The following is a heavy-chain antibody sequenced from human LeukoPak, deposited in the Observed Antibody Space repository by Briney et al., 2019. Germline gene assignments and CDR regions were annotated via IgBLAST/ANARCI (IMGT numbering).Heavy chain of an antibody. CDR3: ARAVAGTLYFYYGMDV. CDR2: ISYDGSNK. D-gene: IGHD6-19*01. CDR1: GFTFSSYG. Sequence: GGSLRLSCAASGFTFSSYGMHWVRQAPGKGLEWVAVISYDGSNKYYADSVKGRFTISRDNSKNTLYLQMNSLSSADTAVYYCARAVAGTLYFYYGMDVWGQGTTVTVSS. J-gene: IGHJ6*02. V-gene: IGHV3-30*03.